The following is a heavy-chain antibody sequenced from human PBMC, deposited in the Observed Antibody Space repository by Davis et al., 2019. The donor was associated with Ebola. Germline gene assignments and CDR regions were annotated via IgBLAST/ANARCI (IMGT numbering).Heavy chain of an antibody. J-gene: IGHJ4*02. CDR1: GYTFTGYY. D-gene: IGHD5-18*01. CDR3: ARDCGYSYGYLY. CDR2: INPNSGGT. V-gene: IGHV1-2*02. Sequence: ASVKVSCKASGYTFTGYYMHWVRQAPGQGLEWMGWINPNSGGTNYAQKFQGRVTMTRDTSISTAYMELSRLRSDDTAVYYCARDCGYSYGYLYWGQGTLVTVSS.